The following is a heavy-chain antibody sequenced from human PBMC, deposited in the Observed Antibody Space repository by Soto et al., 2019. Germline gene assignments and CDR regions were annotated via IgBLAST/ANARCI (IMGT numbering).Heavy chain of an antibody. CDR2: ISGSGGST. V-gene: IGHV3-23*01. J-gene: IGHJ6*03. D-gene: IGHD4-17*01. CDR3: AKGTRGYGETKGAYYYYMDV. CDR1: GFTFSSYA. Sequence: GGSLRLSCAASGFTFSSYAMSWVRQAPGKGLEWVSAISGSGGSTYYADSVKGRFTISRDNSKNTLYLQMNSLRAEDTAVYYCAKGTRGYGETKGAYYYYMDVWGKGTTVTVSS.